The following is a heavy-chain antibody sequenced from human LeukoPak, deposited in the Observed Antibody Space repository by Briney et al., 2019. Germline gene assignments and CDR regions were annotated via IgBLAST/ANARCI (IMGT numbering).Heavy chain of an antibody. Sequence: GESLKISCKGSGYTFTSYWIGWVRQLPGKGLEWMGIIYPGDSDTRYSPSSQGQVIISADKSISTAYLQWSSLKASDTAMYYCATQYYYDSSGYSAFDIWGQGTMVTVSS. D-gene: IGHD3-22*01. CDR2: IYPGDSDT. CDR1: GYTFTSYW. V-gene: IGHV5-51*01. CDR3: ATQYYYDSSGYSAFDI. J-gene: IGHJ3*02.